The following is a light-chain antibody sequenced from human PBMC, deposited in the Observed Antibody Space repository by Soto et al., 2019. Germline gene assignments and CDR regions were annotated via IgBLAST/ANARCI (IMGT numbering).Light chain of an antibody. CDR2: GTS. CDR3: QPYNPSPPVP. V-gene: IGKV3-20*01. Sequence: MANQSLSSSYLARYQQKPGQAPRLLIYGTSIRATGIPDRFSGSVSGTDFTLTISRLPPEDFAAYYWQPYNPSPPVPIGGGTKVDIK. J-gene: IGKJ4*01. CDR1: QSLSSSY.